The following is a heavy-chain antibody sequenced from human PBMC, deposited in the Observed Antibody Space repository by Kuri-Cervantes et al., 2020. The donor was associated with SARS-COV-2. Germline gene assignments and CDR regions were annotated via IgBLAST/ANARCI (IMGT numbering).Heavy chain of an antibody. CDR2: INPSGGST. V-gene: IGHV1-46*01. D-gene: IGHD5-12*01. Sequence: ASVKVSCKASGYTFTSYYMHWVRQAPGQGLEWMGIINPSGGSTSYAQKFQGRVTITRDTSASTAYMELSSLRSEDTAVYYCARERILPRRAFGYEFDYWGQGTLVTVSS. CDR3: ARERILPRRAFGYEFDY. CDR1: GYTFTSYY. J-gene: IGHJ4*02.